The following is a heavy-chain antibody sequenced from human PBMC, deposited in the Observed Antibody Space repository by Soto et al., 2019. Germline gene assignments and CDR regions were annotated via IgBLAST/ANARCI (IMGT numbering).Heavy chain of an antibody. CDR1: GFTFSDHY. Sequence: GGSLRLSCAASGFTFSDHYMDWVRQAPGKGLEWVGRTRNKANSYTTEYAASVKGRFTISRDDSKNSLYLQMNSLKTEDTAVYYCARERGSGWRQGAFDIWGQGTMVTVSS. J-gene: IGHJ3*02. CDR3: ARERGSGWRQGAFDI. V-gene: IGHV3-72*01. D-gene: IGHD6-19*01. CDR2: TRNKANSYTT.